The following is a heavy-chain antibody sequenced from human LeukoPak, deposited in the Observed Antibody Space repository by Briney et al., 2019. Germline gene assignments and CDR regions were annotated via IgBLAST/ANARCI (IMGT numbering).Heavy chain of an antibody. CDR2: IYHSGGT. CDR1: GGSISSSSYY. D-gene: IGHD2-2*01. J-gene: IGHJ4*02. Sequence: PSETLSLTCTVSGGSISSSSYYWSWIRQPPGQGLEWIGYIYHSGGTYYNPSLKSRVTISVDRSKNQFSLKLSSVTAADTAVYYCARHQRMYYFDYWGQGTLVTVSS. V-gene: IGHV4-39*07. CDR3: ARHQRMYYFDY.